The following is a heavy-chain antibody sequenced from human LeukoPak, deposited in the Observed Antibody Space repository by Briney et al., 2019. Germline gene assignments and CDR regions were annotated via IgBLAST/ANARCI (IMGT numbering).Heavy chain of an antibody. J-gene: IGHJ4*01. D-gene: IGHD2-8*02. CDR3: ARHDEECPGEYCFLLSFDY. Sequence: SETLFLTCTVSGGSINNFYWSWIRQSPGKGLEWTGYVHSSGRTDYNPSLRSRVSMSADTSKSQLSLRLTSVTAADTAVYFCARHDEECPGEYCFLLSFDYWGPGSLVTVSS. V-gene: IGHV4-59*08. CDR1: GGSINNFY. CDR2: VHSSGRT.